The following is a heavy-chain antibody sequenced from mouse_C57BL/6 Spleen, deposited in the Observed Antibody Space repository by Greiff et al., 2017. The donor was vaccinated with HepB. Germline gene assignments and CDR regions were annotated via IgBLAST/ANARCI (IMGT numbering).Heavy chain of an antibody. CDR3: TRLDSNYGDYAMDY. J-gene: IGHJ4*01. Sequence: VQLQQSGAELVRPGASVTLSCKASGYTFTDYEMHWVKQTPVHGLEWIGAIDPETGGTAYNQKFKGKAILTADKSSSTAYMELRSLTSEDSAVYYCTRLDSNYGDYAMDYRGQGTSVTVSS. CDR2: IDPETGGT. D-gene: IGHD2-5*01. V-gene: IGHV1-15*01. CDR1: GYTFTDYE.